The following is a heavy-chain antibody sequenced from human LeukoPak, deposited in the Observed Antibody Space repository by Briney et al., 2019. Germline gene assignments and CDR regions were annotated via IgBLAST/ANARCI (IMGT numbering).Heavy chain of an antibody. CDR1: GYTFTGYY. CDR3: ARDLGGIVVVVAADY. J-gene: IGHJ4*02. V-gene: IGHV1-2*02. Sequence: GASVKVSCKASGYTFTGYYMHWVRQAPGQGLEWMGWINPNSGGTNYAQKFQGRVTMTRDTSISTAYMELSRLRSDDTAVYYCARDLGGIVVVVAADYWGQGTLVTVSS. CDR2: INPNSGGT. D-gene: IGHD2-15*01.